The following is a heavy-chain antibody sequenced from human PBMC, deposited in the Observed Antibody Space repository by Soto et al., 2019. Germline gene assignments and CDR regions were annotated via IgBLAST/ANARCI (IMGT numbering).Heavy chain of an antibody. CDR1: GFTFSSYW. V-gene: IGHV3-74*01. J-gene: IGHJ4*02. Sequence: GGSLRLSCAASGFTFSSYWMHWVRQAPGKGLVWVSRINSDGSSTSYADSVKGRFTTSRDNAKNTLYLQMNSLRAEDTAVYYCASRTKVEMATLGHYWGQGTLVTVSS. CDR3: ASRTKVEMATLGHY. CDR2: INSDGSST. D-gene: IGHD5-12*01.